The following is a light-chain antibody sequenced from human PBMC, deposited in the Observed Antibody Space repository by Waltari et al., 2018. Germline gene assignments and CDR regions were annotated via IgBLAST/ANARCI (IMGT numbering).Light chain of an antibody. V-gene: IGKV3-20*01. CDR1: QSVGKS. CDR3: QHYVRLPAT. Sequence: TLACRASQSVGKSLAWYQQKPGQAPRLLIYDASRRATGIPDRFSGSGSVTDFSLTISRLEPEDFAVYYCQHYVRLPATFGQGTKVEI. J-gene: IGKJ1*01. CDR2: DAS.